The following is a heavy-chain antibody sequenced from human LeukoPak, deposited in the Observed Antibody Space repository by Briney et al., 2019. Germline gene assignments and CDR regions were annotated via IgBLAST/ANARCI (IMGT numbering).Heavy chain of an antibody. J-gene: IGHJ4*02. CDR2: IKQDGSEK. V-gene: IGHV3-7*01. CDR1: GFTFSSYW. D-gene: IGHD2-2*01. Sequence: GSLRLSCAASGFTFSSYWMSWVRQAPGKGLEWVANIKQDGSEKYYMDSVKGRFTISRDNAKNSLYLQMNSLRAEDTAVYYCARYGRLTSWAPCDYWGQGTLVTVSS. CDR3: ARYGRLTSWAPCDY.